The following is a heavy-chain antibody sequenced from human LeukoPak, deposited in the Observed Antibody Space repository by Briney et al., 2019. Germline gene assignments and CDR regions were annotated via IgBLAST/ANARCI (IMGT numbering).Heavy chain of an antibody. CDR2: ISSSSSYI. V-gene: IGHV3-21*01. J-gene: IGHJ4*02. D-gene: IGHD2-15*01. CDR1: GFTFSSYS. Sequence: PGGSLRLSCAASGFTFSSYSMNWVRQAPGKGLEWVSSISSSSSYIYYADSVKGRFTISRDNAKNSLYLQMNSLRAEDTAVYYCTIVVVAATPFDYWGQGTLVTVSS. CDR3: TIVVVAATPFDY.